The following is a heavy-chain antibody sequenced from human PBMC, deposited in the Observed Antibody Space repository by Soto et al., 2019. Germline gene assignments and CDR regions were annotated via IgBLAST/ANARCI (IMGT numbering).Heavy chain of an antibody. D-gene: IGHD3-22*01. CDR1: GGSFSGYY. V-gene: IGHV4-34*01. CDR3: ARSYYDSSGYLGY. Sequence: SETLSLTCAVYGGSFSGYYWSWIRQPPGKGLEWIGEINHSGSTNYNPSLKSRVTISVDTSKNQFSLKLSSVTAADTAVYYRARSYYDSSGYLGYWGQGTLVTVST. CDR2: INHSGST. J-gene: IGHJ4*02.